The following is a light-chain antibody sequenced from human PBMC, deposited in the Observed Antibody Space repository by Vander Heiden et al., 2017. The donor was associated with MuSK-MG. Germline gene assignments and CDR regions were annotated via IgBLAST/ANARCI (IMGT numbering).Light chain of an antibody. V-gene: IGLV4-69*01. Sequence: QIVLTQSPSASAPLGASVRLTCTLSSASYAIAWHQVHPGKGPRYLLKINTDGSHTKGDGIPDRFSASTSATERSLTISSLQSDDEADYYCQTWGTGTKRMFGGGTKLTVL. CDR2: INTDGSH. J-gene: IGLJ3*02. CDR3: QTWGTGTKRM. CDR1: SASYA.